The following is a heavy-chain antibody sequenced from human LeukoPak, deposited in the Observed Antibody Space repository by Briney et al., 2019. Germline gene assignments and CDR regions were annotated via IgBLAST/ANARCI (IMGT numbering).Heavy chain of an antibody. D-gene: IGHD1-26*01. CDR2: ISYSGSA. J-gene: IGHJ3*02. CDR1: GGSISSYY. V-gene: IGHV4-59*08. CDR3: ARHQGGTYYYDAFDI. Sequence: SETLSLTCTVSGGSISSYYWSWIRQPPGKGLEWIGYISYSGSANYNPSLRSRVTIAVDTSKNQLSLNLSSVTAADTAVYYCARHQGGTYYYDAFDIWGQGTVVTVSS.